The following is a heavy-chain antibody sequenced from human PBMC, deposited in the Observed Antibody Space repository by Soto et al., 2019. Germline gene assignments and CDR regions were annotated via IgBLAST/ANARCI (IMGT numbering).Heavy chain of an antibody. V-gene: IGHV3-9*01. Sequence: EVQLVESGGGLVQPGRSLRLSCAASGFTFDDYAMHWVRQAPGKGLEWVSGISWNSGSIGYADSVKGRFTISRDNAKNSLYLQMNSLRAEDKALYYCANSGWRGIAADFDYWGQGTLVTVAS. CDR1: GFTFDDYA. D-gene: IGHD6-13*01. J-gene: IGHJ4*02. CDR3: ANSGWRGIAADFDY. CDR2: ISWNSGSI.